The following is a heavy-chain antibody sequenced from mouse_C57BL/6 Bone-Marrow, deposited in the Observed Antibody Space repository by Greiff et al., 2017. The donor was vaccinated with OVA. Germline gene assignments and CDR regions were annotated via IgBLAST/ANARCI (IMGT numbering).Heavy chain of an antibody. V-gene: IGHV1-69*01. CDR2: IDPSDSYT. CDR1: GYTFTSYW. J-gene: IGHJ2*01. Sequence: QVQLQQPGAELVMPGASVKLSCKASGYTFTSYWMHWVKQRPGQGLEWIGEIDPSDSYTNYNQKFKSKATLTVDKSSSTAYMQLSSLTSEDSAVYYCARRTLIYYDYEGVVDYWGQGTTLTVSS. CDR3: ARRTLIYYDYEGVVDY. D-gene: IGHD2-4*01.